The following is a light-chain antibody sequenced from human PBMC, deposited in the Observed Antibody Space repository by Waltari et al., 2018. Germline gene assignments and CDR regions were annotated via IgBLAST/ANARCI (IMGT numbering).Light chain of an antibody. J-gene: IGLJ1*01. CDR1: SSYVGGYTY. V-gene: IGLV2-14*03. Sequence: QSALTQPASVSGSPGQSITIPRTGTSSYVGGYTYVPWYQQHPGKAPTLMIYDVSNRPSGVSNRFSGSKSGNTASLTISGLQAEDEADYYCSSYTSSSPPFLFGTGTKVTVL. CDR2: DVS. CDR3: SSYTSSSPPFL.